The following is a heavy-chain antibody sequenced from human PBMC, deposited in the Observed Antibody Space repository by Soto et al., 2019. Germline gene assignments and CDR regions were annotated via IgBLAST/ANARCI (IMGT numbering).Heavy chain of an antibody. D-gene: IGHD2-2*01. CDR2: ISKSDYT. Sequence: GGSLRLSCTVSGFAFNNYGINWVRRAPGKGLEWVSSISKSDYTYYSDSVTGRFTISRDNAKNSVSLQMNTLRVEDTAVYYCAREDSIIIPAVPDFWGQGTLVTVSS. CDR3: AREDSIIIPAVPDF. V-gene: IGHV3-21*01. J-gene: IGHJ4*02. CDR1: GFAFNNYG.